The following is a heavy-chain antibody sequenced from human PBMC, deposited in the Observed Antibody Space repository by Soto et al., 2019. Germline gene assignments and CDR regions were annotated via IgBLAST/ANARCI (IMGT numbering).Heavy chain of an antibody. Sequence: GSLRLSCEASGFIFRNYVMTWVRQAPGKGLEWVSSISYSGDITHYADSVKGRFTISSDNSQNTLYLQMSSLRVEDTAVYYCARDRASTSEGPTWGRGTLVTVSS. CDR1: GFIFRNYV. J-gene: IGHJ5*02. CDR2: ISYSGDIT. V-gene: IGHV3-23*01. D-gene: IGHD2-2*01. CDR3: ARDRASTSEGPT.